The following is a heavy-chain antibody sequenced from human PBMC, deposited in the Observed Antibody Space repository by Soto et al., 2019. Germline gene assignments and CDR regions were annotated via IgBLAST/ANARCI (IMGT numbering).Heavy chain of an antibody. Sequence: GGSLRLSCAASGFTVSSGYMSWVRQAPGMGLEWVSVILSGGDTYYADSVKGRFTVSGDNSQNTVHLQINSIRGADTATEYCAGGYRKFSESYYFIHWGQGAQVTVSS. CDR3: AGGYRKFSESYYFIH. J-gene: IGHJ4*02. D-gene: IGHD4-4*01. CDR1: GFTVSSGY. V-gene: IGHV3-53*01. CDR2: ILSGGDT.